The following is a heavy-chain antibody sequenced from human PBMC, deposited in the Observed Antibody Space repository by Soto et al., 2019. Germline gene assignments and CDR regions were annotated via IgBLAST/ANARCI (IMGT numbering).Heavy chain of an antibody. V-gene: IGHV4-61*01. CDR1: GGSVSSGSYY. CDR3: ARDREGMDV. J-gene: IGHJ6*02. CDR2: IYYSGST. Sequence: QVQLQESGPGLVKPSETLSLTCTVSGGSVSSGSYYWSWIRQPPGKGLEWIGYIYYSGSTNYNPSLKSRVTSSVDTSKNQFSLKLRAVTAADTAVYYWARDREGMDVWGQGTTVTVAS.